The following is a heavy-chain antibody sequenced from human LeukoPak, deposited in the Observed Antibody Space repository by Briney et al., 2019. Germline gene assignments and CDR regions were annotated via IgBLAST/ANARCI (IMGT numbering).Heavy chain of an antibody. D-gene: IGHD6-13*01. CDR1: GYIFTSYG. V-gene: IGHV1-18*01. CDR3: ARDLRRYSSSWPDR. J-gene: IGHJ4*02. CDR2: ISAYNGNT. Sequence: ASVKVSCKASGYIFTSYGISWVRQAPGQGLEWMGWISAYNGNTNYAQKLQGRVTMTTDTSTSTAYMELRSLRSDDTAVYYCARDLRRYSSSWPDRWGQGTLVTVSS.